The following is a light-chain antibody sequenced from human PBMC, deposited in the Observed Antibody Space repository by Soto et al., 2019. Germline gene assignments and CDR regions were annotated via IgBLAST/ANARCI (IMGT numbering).Light chain of an antibody. CDR2: NAS. J-gene: IGKJ1*01. CDR3: QQNNFY. Sequence: DIQMTQSPSTLSASVGDRVTITCRASQSVSSWLAWYQQKPGRAPKLVIYNASSLVSGVPSRFAASGSETEFTLTIDSLQPDDFATYYCQQNNFYFGRGTKVDIK. V-gene: IGKV1-5*01. CDR1: QSVSSW.